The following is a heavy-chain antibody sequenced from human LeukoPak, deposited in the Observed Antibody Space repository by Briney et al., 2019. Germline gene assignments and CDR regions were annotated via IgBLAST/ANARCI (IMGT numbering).Heavy chain of an antibody. CDR3: SGYNWFDP. J-gene: IGHJ5*02. V-gene: IGHV3-21*01. CDR2: ISSSSSYT. CDR1: GFTFSSYS. Sequence: GGSLRLSCAASGFTFSSYSMNWIRQAPGKGLEWVSTISSSSSYTYYADSVKGRFTISRDNAKNSLYLQMNSLRAEDTAVYYCSGYNWFDPWGQGTLVTVSS.